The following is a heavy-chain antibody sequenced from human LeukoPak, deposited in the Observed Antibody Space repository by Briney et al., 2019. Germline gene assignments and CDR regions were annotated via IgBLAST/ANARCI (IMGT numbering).Heavy chain of an antibody. CDR3: AKAGRSGWYPGWPFDI. CDR2: ISGSGGST. CDR1: GFTFNNYA. J-gene: IGHJ3*02. D-gene: IGHD6-19*01. Sequence: TGGSLRLSCAASGFTFNNYAMSWVRQAPGKGLEWVSAISGSGGSTYCADSVKGRFTISRDNSKNTLYLQMNSLRAEDTAVYYCAKAGRSGWYPGWPFDIWGQGTLVTVSS. V-gene: IGHV3-23*01.